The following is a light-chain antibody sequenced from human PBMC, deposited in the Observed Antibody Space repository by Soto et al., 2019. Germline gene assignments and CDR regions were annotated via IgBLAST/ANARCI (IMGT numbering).Light chain of an antibody. Sequence: QAVVTQEPSLTVSPGGTVTLTCGSSTGAVTSGHYPYWFQQKPGQAPRTLIYDTSNKHSWTPARFSGSLLGGKAALTLSGAQPADEAEYYCLLSYSGARGVFGGGTQLTVL. V-gene: IGLV7-46*01. CDR1: TGAVTSGHY. CDR3: LLSYSGARGV. J-gene: IGLJ3*02. CDR2: DTS.